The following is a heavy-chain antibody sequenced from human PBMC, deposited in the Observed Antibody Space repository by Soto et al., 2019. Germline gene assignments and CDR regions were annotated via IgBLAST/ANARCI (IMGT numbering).Heavy chain of an antibody. D-gene: IGHD6-13*01. CDR2: ISATGTTT. V-gene: IGHV3-23*01. CDR1: EFSFSSYA. J-gene: IGHJ4*02. CDR3: ATYSSPFDY. Sequence: PGGSLRLSXAASEFSFSSYALNWVRQAPGKGLEWVSAISATGTTTYYADSVKGRFTISRDNSKRTLFLQMDSLSPEDTAVYYCATYSSPFDYWGQGTLVTVS.